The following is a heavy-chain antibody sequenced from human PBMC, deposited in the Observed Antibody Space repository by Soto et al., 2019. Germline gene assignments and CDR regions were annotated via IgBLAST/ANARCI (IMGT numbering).Heavy chain of an antibody. D-gene: IGHD6-13*01. J-gene: IGHJ4*02. CDR3: ARDMSPKYSSSWGY. CDR2: IIPILGIA. V-gene: IGHV1-69*08. CDR1: GGTFSSYT. Sequence: QVQLVQSGAEVKKPGSSVKVSCKASGGTFSSYTISWVRQAPGQGLEWMGRIIPILGIANYAQKFQGRVTITADKSTSTAYMEMSSLRSEDTAVYYCARDMSPKYSSSWGYWGQGTLGTVSS.